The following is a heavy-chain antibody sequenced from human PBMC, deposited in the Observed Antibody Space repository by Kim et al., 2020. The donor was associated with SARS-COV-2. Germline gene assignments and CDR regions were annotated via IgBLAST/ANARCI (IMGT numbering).Heavy chain of an antibody. D-gene: IGHD3-22*01. J-gene: IGHJ4*02. CDR2: ISYDGSNQ. CDR1: GFTFNSYA. CDR3: ARHTGVYDGSGWGY. V-gene: IGHV3-30*04. Sequence: GGSLRLSCAASGFTFNSYAMHWVRQAPGKGLEWVALISYDGSNQYYGDSVKGRFTISRDNSKNTLYLQMNSLRPEDTAVYYCARHTGVYDGSGWGYWGQGTLVPVSS.